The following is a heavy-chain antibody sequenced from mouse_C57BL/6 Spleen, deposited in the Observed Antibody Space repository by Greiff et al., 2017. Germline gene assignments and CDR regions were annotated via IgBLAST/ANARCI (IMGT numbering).Heavy chain of an antibody. J-gene: IGHJ4*01. CDR2: INPNYGTT. V-gene: IGHV1-39*01. D-gene: IGHD1-1*01. CDR3: ARGDYYGSSYDAMDY. Sequence: VQLQRSGPELVKPGASVKISCKASGYSFTDYNMNWVKQSNGKSLEWIGVINPNYGTTSYNQKFKGKATLTVDQSSSTAYMQLNSLTSEDSAVYYCARGDYYGSSYDAMDYWGQGTSVTVSS. CDR1: GYSFTDYN.